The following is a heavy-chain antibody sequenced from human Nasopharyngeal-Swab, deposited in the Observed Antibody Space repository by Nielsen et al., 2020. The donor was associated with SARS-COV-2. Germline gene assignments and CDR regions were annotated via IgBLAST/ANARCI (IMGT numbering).Heavy chain of an antibody. V-gene: IGHV1-2*06. J-gene: IGHJ4*02. CDR2: INPDSGGR. D-gene: IGHD2-8*02. Sequence: ASVKVSCKASGYTFRDHYIYWVRQAPGQGLEWVGRINPDSGGRNYALRFQGRVTMTRDTSITTAYMEMSGLASDDTAIYYCAREADFTGYYDFWGQGAQVIVSS. CDR3: AREADFTGYYDF. CDR1: GYTFRDHY.